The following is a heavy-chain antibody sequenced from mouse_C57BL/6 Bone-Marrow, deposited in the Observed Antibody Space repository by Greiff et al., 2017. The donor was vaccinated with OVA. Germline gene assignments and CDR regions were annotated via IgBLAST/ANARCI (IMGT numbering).Heavy chain of an antibody. CDR1: GYSFTDYN. J-gene: IGHJ4*01. D-gene: IGHD2-3*01. CDR3: ARSKGLYYDGYYYAMDY. CDR2: INPNYGTT. Sequence: VQLKQSGPELVKPGASVKISCKASGYSFTDYNMNWVKQSNGKSLEWIGVINPNYGTTSYNQKFKGKATLTVDQSSSTAYMQLNSLTSEDSAVYYCARSKGLYYDGYYYAMDYWGQGTSVTVSS. V-gene: IGHV1-39*01.